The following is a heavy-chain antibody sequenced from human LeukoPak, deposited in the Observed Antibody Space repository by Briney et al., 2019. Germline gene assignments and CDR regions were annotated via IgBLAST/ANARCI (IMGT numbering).Heavy chain of an antibody. V-gene: IGHV3-21*01. CDR3: ARDDPRSAFDI. J-gene: IGHJ3*02. CDR1: GFTFSSYS. Sequence: GGSLRLSCAASGFTFSSYSMNWVRQAPGKGLEWVSSISSGSSYIYYADSVKGRFTISRDNAKNSLYLQMNSLRAEDTAVYYCARDDPRSAFDIWGQGTMVTVPS. CDR2: ISSGSSYI.